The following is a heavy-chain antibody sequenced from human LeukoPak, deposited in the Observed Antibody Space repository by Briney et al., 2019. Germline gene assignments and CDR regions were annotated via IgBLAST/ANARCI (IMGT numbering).Heavy chain of an antibody. D-gene: IGHD2-2*01. CDR1: GGTFSSYA. J-gene: IGHJ4*02. CDR2: IIPILGIA. Sequence: SVKVSCKASGGTFSSYAISWVRQAPGQGLEWMGRIIPILGIANYAQKFQGRVTITADKSTSTAYMELSSLRSEDTAVYYCARAGAYCSSTSCRRGVKLDYWGQGTLVTVPS. V-gene: IGHV1-69*04. CDR3: ARAGAYCSSTSCRRGVKLDY.